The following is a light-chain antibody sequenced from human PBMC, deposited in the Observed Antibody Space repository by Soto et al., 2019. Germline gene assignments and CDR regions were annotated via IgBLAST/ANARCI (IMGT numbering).Light chain of an antibody. Sequence: DIQMTQSPSSLSASVGDRVTITCRASQGISSYLAWYQQKPGKVPKLLIYAASTLHVGVPFRFSGSGSGTDFTLTISSLQLEDVAVYYCQKYNSAPYTFGQGTKLELK. CDR2: AAS. CDR3: QKYNSAPYT. J-gene: IGKJ2*01. V-gene: IGKV1-27*01. CDR1: QGISSY.